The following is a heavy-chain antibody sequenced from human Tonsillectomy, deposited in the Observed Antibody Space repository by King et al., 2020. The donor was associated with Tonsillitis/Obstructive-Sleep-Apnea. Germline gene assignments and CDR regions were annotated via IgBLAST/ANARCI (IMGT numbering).Heavy chain of an antibody. CDR1: GGSISNYY. Sequence: LQLQESGPGLVKPSETLSLTCTVSGGSISNYYWSWIRQPPGKGLEWIAYIYYSGSTYSNPSLKSRVTLSVDTSKNQFSLKLSSVTAADTAVYYCARAGDYDAFDIWGQGPMVTVSS. CDR3: ARAGDYDAFDI. D-gene: IGHD4-17*01. J-gene: IGHJ3*02. CDR2: IYYSGST. V-gene: IGHV4-59*01.